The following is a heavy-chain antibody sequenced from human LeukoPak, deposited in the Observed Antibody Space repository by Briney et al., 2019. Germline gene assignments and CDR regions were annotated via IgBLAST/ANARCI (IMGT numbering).Heavy chain of an antibody. V-gene: IGHV1-2*02. CDR3: AVRWFGELYPYY. CDR1: GYTFTGYY. CDR2: INPNSGGT. J-gene: IGHJ4*02. D-gene: IGHD3-10*01. Sequence: RAAVRVSCKASGYTFTGYYMHGVRQAPGQGGEWMGWINPNSGGTNYAQKFQGRVTITRDTSISTAYMELSRLRSDDTAVYYCAVRWFGELYPYYWGQGTLVTVSS.